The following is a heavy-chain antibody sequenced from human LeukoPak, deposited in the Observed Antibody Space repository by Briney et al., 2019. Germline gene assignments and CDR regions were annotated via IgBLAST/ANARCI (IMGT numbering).Heavy chain of an antibody. CDR2: IYYSGST. CDR3: ARAGYGSGSYVVGPFDY. CDR1: GGSISSYY. J-gene: IGHJ4*02. D-gene: IGHD3-10*01. V-gene: IGHV4-59*01. Sequence: PSETLSLTCTVSGGSISSYYWSWIRQPPGKGLEWIGYIYYSGSTNYNPSLKSRVTISVDTSKNQFSLKLSSVIAADTAVYYCARAGYGSGSYVVGPFDYWGQGTLVTVSS.